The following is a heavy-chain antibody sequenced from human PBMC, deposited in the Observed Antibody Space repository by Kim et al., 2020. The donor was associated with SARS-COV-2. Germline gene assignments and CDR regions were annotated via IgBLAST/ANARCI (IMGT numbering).Heavy chain of an antibody. Sequence: TNYTPSLKSRVTISVDKSKNQFSLKLSSVTAADTAVYYCARELGATDFDYWGQGTLVTVSS. V-gene: IGHV4-4*02. J-gene: IGHJ4*02. D-gene: IGHD1-26*01. CDR3: ARELGATDFDY. CDR2: T.